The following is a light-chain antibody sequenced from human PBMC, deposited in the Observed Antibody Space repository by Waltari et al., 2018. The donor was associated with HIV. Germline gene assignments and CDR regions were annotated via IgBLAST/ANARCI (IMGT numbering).Light chain of an antibody. J-gene: IGLJ2*01. Sequence: QSALTQPAPVYGSPGQSITISCTGTSSDVGGYNYVSWYHQHPGTAPKLRIYEVSNRPSGFSNRFSGSKSGNTASLTISGLQAEDEADYYCSSYTSSSTVVFGGGTKLTVL. CDR3: SSYTSSSTVV. CDR2: EVS. V-gene: IGLV2-14*01. CDR1: SSDVGGYNY.